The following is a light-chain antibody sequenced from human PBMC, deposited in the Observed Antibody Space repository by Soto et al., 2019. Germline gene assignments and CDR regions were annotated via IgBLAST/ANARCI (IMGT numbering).Light chain of an antibody. V-gene: IGLV3-9*01. CDR3: QVWDSSTVV. J-gene: IGLJ2*01. Sequence: ELTQPLSVSVALGQTARITCGGNNIGSKNVHWYQQKPGQAPVLVIYRDSNRPSGIPERFSGSNSGNTATLTISRAQAGDEADYYCQVWDSSTVVFGGGTKLTVL. CDR2: RDS. CDR1: NIGSKN.